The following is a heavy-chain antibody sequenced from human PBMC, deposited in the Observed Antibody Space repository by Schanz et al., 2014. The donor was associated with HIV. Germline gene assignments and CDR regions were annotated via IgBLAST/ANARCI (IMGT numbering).Heavy chain of an antibody. V-gene: IGHV4-31*03. CDR3: ARDVPSGGFDY. CDR1: GGPISRGGYY. CDR2: IYYSGST. D-gene: IGHD3-10*01. Sequence: QVQLQEAGPGTGKPFPALALTCPVSGGPISRGGYYWGWIRQHPGKGLEWIGYIYYSGSTYYNPSLKSRVSISVDTSKNRFSLKLSSVTAADTAVYYCARDVPSGGFDYWGQGTLVTVSS. J-gene: IGHJ4*02.